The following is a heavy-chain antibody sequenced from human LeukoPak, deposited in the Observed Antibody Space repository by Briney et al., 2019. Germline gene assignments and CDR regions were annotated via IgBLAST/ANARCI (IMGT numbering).Heavy chain of an antibody. Sequence: PSETLSLTCTVSGDSINPYYWSSIRQPPGEGLEWIGYIFYRGSTNYNAALKSRVAISLDTSKSQFSLKLNSVSAADTAVYYCAGTTGRYFEYWGQGILVTVSS. CDR3: AGTTGRYFEY. CDR2: IFYRGST. J-gene: IGHJ4*02. D-gene: IGHD1-26*01. CDR1: GDSINPYY. V-gene: IGHV4-59*01.